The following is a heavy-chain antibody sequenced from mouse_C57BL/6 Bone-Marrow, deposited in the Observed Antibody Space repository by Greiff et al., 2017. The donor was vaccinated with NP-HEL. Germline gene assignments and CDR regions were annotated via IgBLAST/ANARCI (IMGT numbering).Heavy chain of an antibody. V-gene: IGHV14-4*01. J-gene: IGHJ3*01. D-gene: IGHD2-5*01. CDR3: TTSPSNGAY. Sequence: VQLKQSGAELVRPGASVKLSCTASGFNIKDVYMHWVKQRPEQGLEWIGWIDPENGDTEYASKFQGKATITADTSSNTAYLQLSSLTSEDTAVYYCTTSPSNGAYWGQGTLVTVSA. CDR2: IDPENGDT. CDR1: GFNIKDVY.